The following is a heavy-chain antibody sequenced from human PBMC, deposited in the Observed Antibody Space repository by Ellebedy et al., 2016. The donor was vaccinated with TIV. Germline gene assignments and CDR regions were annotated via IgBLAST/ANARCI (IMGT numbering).Heavy chain of an antibody. Sequence: GESLKISCKGSGYSFTNYWIGWVRQIPGKGLEWMGIIYPGDSDTRYSPSFQGQVTISADKSISTAYLQWSSLKASDTAMYYCARLQPGSGSDSGMDVWGQGTTVTVSS. D-gene: IGHD3-10*01. CDR1: GYSFTNYW. CDR3: ARLQPGSGSDSGMDV. J-gene: IGHJ6*02. CDR2: IYPGDSDT. V-gene: IGHV5-51*01.